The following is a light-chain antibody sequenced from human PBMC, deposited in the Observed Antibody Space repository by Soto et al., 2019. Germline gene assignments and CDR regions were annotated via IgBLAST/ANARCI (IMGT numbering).Light chain of an antibody. Sequence: EIVLVQSPGTLSLSPGERATLSCRASQSLAGNYLAWYQQKPGQAPRLLIDGASTRATGTPDRFSGSGSGTDFTLTISRLELEDFAVYYCQQYGTSPPLTFGGGTKVEIK. V-gene: IGKV3-20*01. CDR3: QQYGTSPPLT. J-gene: IGKJ4*01. CDR1: QSLAGNY. CDR2: GAS.